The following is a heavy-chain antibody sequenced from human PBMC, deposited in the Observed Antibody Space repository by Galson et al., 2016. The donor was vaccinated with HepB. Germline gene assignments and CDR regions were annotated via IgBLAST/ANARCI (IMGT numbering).Heavy chain of an antibody. CDR2: IWYDGSEK. J-gene: IGHJ4*02. Sequence: SLRLSCAASGFTFSTYAMHWVRQAPGKGLEWVAVIWYDGSEKFYADSVKGRFTISRDNSNNILFLQMSSLRVDDTAVYFCAKRHEYCPPVGCSVDYWGQGTLVSVSS. CDR1: GFTFSTYA. CDR3: AKRHEYCPPVGCSVDY. V-gene: IGHV3-33*06. D-gene: IGHD2/OR15-2a*01.